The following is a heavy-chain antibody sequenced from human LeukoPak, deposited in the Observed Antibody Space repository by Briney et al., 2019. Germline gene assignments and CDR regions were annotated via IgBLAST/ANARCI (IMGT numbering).Heavy chain of an antibody. Sequence: ASVKVSCKASGYTFTSYYMHWVRQAPGQGLEWMGIINPSGGSTSYAQKFQGRVTMTRDTSISTAYMELSRLRSDDTAVYYCARGQRLVGTMNYWGQGTLVTVSS. D-gene: IGHD1-26*01. V-gene: IGHV1-46*01. CDR2: INPSGGST. CDR1: GYTFTSYY. CDR3: ARGQRLVGTMNY. J-gene: IGHJ4*02.